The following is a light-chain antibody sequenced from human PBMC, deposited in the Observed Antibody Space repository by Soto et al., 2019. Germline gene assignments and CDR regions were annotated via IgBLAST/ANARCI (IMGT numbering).Light chain of an antibody. Sequence: QSALTQPASVSGSPGQSITISCTGTSTDGGSHNLVCWYQQHPGQAPKLMIYEVSQRPLGVSARFAASKSGNTASLTISGLQAEDEDDYYCCSYGGSRAVFGGGTQLTVL. V-gene: IGLV2-23*02. CDR3: CSYGGSRAV. CDR1: STDGGSHNL. CDR2: EVS. J-gene: IGLJ7*01.